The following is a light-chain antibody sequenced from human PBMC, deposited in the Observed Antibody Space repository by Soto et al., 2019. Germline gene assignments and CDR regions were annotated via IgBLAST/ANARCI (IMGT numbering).Light chain of an antibody. CDR1: QDISTN. J-gene: IGKJ1*01. Sequence: EIVMTQSPATLSVSPGERATLSCRASQDISTNLAWYQQKPGQAPRLLIYGASTRATGIPARFSGSGSGTEFTLTISSLQSEDFAVYYCQQYDNSLRTFGQGTKV. CDR3: QQYDNSLRT. V-gene: IGKV3-15*01. CDR2: GAS.